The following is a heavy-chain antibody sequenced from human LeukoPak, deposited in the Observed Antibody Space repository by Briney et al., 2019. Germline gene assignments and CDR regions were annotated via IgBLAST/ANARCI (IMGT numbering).Heavy chain of an antibody. J-gene: IGHJ6*02. CDR3: ASLGGTMVRGAHYYYYYGMDV. D-gene: IGHD3-10*01. V-gene: IGHV1-18*01. CDR1: NYTFTSYG. CDR2: INAYNGDT. Sequence: GASVKVSCKASNYTFTSYGISWVRQAPGQGLEWMAWINAYNGDTNYAQKLQGRVTLTTETSTSTAYMELRSLRSEDTAVYYCASLGGTMVRGAHYYYYYGMDVWGQGTTVTVSS.